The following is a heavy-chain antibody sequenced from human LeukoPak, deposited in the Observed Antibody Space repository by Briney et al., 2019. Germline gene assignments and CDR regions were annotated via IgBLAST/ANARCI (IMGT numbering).Heavy chain of an antibody. Sequence: ASVKVSCKASGYTFTSYAMHWVRQAPGQRLEWMGWINAGNGNTKYSQKFQGRVTITRDTSASTAYMELSSLRSEDTAVYYCVRGARKYDFWSGYYTPFDYWGQGTLVTVSS. D-gene: IGHD3-3*01. V-gene: IGHV1-3*01. J-gene: IGHJ4*02. CDR2: INAGNGNT. CDR3: VRGARKYDFWSGYYTPFDY. CDR1: GYTFTSYA.